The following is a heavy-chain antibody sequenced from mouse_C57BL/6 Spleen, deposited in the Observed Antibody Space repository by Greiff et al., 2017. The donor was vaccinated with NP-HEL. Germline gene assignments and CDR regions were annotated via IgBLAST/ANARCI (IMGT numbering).Heavy chain of an antibody. CDR3: ARNDYLYYFDY. J-gene: IGHJ2*01. CDR2: ISDGGSYT. Sequence: EVQGVESGGGLVKPGGSLKLSCAASGFTFSSYAMSWVRQTPEKRLEWVATISDGGSYTYYPDNVKGRFTISRDNAKNNLYLQMSHLKSEDTAMYYCARNDYLYYFDYWGQGTTLTVSS. CDR1: GFTFSSYA. V-gene: IGHV5-4*01. D-gene: IGHD2-4*01.